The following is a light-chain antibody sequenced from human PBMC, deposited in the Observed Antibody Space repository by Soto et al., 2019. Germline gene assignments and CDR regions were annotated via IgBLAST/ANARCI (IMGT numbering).Light chain of an antibody. CDR2: GAS. Sequence: EIVMPQSPATLSVSPGERATLSCRASQSVSSNVAWYQQKPGQAPRLLIYGASTRATGIAARFSGSGSGTEFTLTISSLQSEDFAVDYCQQYNNWPGTFGQGTKVEIK. CDR3: QQYNNWPGT. V-gene: IGKV3-15*01. J-gene: IGKJ1*01. CDR1: QSVSSN.